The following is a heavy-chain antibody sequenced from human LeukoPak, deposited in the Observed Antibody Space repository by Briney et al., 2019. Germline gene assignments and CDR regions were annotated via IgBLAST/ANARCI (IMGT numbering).Heavy chain of an antibody. J-gene: IGHJ5*02. CDR3: VHAAYNWNPGSA. V-gene: IGHV3-7*01. CDR2: IKQDGSEK. D-gene: IGHD1-20*01. CDR1: GFTFSSYW. Sequence: GGSLRLSCAASGFTFSSYWMSWVRQAPGKGLEWVANIKQDGSEKYYVDSVKGRFTISRDNAKNSLYLQMNSLRADHTAVYYCVHAAYNWNPGSAWGQGTLVTVSS.